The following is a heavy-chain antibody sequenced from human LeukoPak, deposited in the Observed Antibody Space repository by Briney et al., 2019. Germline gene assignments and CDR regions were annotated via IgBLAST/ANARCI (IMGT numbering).Heavy chain of an antibody. CDR1: GFTFSNYA. Sequence: GGSLRLSCAASGFTFSNYAAAWVRQAPGKALEWVAGMIGNGATYLADSVKGRFVISRDNSKNTVYLQMNSLRAEDTALYFCAKDKIVGDGRWDFDYWGQGTLVTVSS. V-gene: IGHV3-23*01. CDR2: MIGNGAT. D-gene: IGHD3-10*01. J-gene: IGHJ4*02. CDR3: AKDKIVGDGRWDFDY.